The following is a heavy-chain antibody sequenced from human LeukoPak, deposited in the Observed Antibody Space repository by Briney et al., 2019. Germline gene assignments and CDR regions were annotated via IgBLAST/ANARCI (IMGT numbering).Heavy chain of an antibody. J-gene: IGHJ4*02. CDR2: INPNSGGT. V-gene: IGHV1-2*02. CDR1: GYTFTGYY. D-gene: IGHD2-21*02. CDR3: ARLAYCGGDCYSGDFDY. Sequence: ASVKVSCKASGYTFTGYYMHWVRQAPGQGLEWMGWINPNSGGTNYAQKFQGRVTMTRDTSISTAYMELSRLRSDDTAVYYCARLAYCGGDCYSGDFDYWGQGTLVTVSS.